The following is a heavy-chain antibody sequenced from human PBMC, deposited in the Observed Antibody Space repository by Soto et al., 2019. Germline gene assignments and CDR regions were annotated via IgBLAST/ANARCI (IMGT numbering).Heavy chain of an antibody. V-gene: IGHV1-46*01. CDR1: GYTFSNYY. J-gene: IGHJ6*02. Sequence: QVHLVQSGAEVKKPGASVTFPCKASGYTFSNYYMHWVRQAPGQGLEWVGIINPSGGGTTYAQNFQGRVTMTRETSTSTVYMELNSLRSEDTAVYYCARGPKLTDFGDRGYYGMDVWGHGTTVTVSS. CDR3: ARGPKLTDFGDRGYYGMDV. D-gene: IGHD4-17*01. CDR2: INPSGGGT.